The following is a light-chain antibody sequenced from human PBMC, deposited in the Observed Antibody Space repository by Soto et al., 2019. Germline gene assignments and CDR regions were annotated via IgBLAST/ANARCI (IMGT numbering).Light chain of an antibody. V-gene: IGLV2-23*01. CDR2: EDN. CDR3: CSDAGSSTLV. CDR1: NFDVGSYNL. J-gene: IGLJ2*01. Sequence: QSALTQPASVSGSPGQSITISCTGTNFDVGSYNLVSWYQQHPGKAPKLIIYEDNKRPSGVSDRFSGSKSGNTASLTISGLQADDEADFYCCSDAGSSTLVFGGGTQLTVL.